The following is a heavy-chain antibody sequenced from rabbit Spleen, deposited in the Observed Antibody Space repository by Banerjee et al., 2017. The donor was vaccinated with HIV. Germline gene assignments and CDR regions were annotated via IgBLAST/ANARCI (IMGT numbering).Heavy chain of an antibody. V-gene: IGHV1S40*01. CDR2: IEGGSSTFS. Sequence: WVRQAPGKGLEWIACIEGGSSTFSYFASWAKGRFTCSKASSTTVTLQMTSLTAADTATYFCARDGAGGSYFALWGPGTLVTVS. J-gene: IGHJ6*01. CDR3: ARDGAGGSYFAL. D-gene: IGHD8-1*01.